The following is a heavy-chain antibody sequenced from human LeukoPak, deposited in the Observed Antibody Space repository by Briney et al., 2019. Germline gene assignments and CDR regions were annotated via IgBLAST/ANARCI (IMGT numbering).Heavy chain of an antibody. CDR3: AREMWSGYSSSWYVVY. CDR2: ISAYNGNT. CDR1: GYTFTSYG. Sequence: GASVKVSCKASGYTFTSYGISWVRQAPGQGLEWMGWISAYNGNTNYAQKLQGSVTMTTDTSTSTAYMELRSLRSDDTAVYYCAREMWSGYSSSWYVVYWGQGTLVTVSS. V-gene: IGHV1-18*01. D-gene: IGHD6-13*01. J-gene: IGHJ4*02.